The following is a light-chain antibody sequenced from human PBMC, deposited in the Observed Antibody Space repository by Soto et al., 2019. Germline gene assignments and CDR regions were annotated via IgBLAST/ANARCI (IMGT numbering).Light chain of an antibody. J-gene: IGKJ2*01. V-gene: IGKV3-15*01. CDR3: QSYNDWPFA. Sequence: MTQSPSTLSVSPGDRVTLSCRASESLFGFLAWYQQKPGQAPRLLMYGVSTRATGIPARFSGGGSATDFTLTISILQSEDSAFYFCQSYNDWPFASGLGTRLEI. CDR1: ESLFGF. CDR2: GVS.